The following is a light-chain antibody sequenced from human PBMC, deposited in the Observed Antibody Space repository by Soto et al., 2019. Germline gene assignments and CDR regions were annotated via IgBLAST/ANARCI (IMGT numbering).Light chain of an antibody. CDR1: TSDFNYYNS. CDR3: TSYTSSTTYF. V-gene: IGLV2-14*03. Sequence: QSALNQPASVSGSPGQSITISCTGTTSDFNYYNSVSWYQHHPGQAPKLMIYNVSNRPSGVSYRFSGSKSGNTASLTISGLQAEDEADYYCTSYTSSTTYFFGTGTKVTVL. CDR2: NVS. J-gene: IGLJ1*01.